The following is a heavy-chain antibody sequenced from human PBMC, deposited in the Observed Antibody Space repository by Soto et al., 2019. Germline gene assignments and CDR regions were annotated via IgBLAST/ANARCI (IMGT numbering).Heavy chain of an antibody. J-gene: IGHJ6*02. CDR3: ARFWAIGYYDMDV. D-gene: IGHD2-2*01. CDR1: GGSISSTNYY. Sequence: SETLSLTCTVSGGSISSTNYYWGWIRQPPGKGLEWIGSVSYSGTTYYNPSLQSRVTISVDTSKSQFSLKLSSVTAADTAVYYCARFWAIGYYDMDVWGQGTTVTVSS. V-gene: IGHV4-39*01. CDR2: VSYSGTT.